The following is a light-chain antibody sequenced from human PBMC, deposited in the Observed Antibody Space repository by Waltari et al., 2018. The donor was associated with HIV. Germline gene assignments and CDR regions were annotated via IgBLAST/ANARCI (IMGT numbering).Light chain of an antibody. Sequence: PGQTATITCGGNNIESKSVHWYQQKPGQAPVLVVSDDHDRPSGIPERVSGSNSGNTATLTISRVEAGDEADYYCQVWDSSRGLSFVFGSGTKVTVL. CDR2: DDH. J-gene: IGLJ1*01. CDR3: QVWDSSRGLSFV. V-gene: IGLV3-21*02. CDR1: NIESKS.